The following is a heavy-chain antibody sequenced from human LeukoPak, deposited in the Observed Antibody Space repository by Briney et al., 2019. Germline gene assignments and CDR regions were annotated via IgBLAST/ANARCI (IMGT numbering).Heavy chain of an antibody. V-gene: IGHV3-30*02. CDR3: AKVRRWLGYCSSTSCYTGDSFDY. Sequence: GGSLRLSCAASGFTFSSYGMHWVRQAPGKGLEWVAFIRYDGSNKYYADSVKGRFTISRDNSKNTLYLQMNSLRAEDTAVYYCAKVRRWLGYCSSTSCYTGDSFDYSGQGTLVTVSS. J-gene: IGHJ4*02. CDR1: GFTFSSYG. D-gene: IGHD2-2*02. CDR2: IRYDGSNK.